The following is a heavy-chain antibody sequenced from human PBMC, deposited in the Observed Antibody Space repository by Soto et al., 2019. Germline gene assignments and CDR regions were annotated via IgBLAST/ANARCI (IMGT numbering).Heavy chain of an antibody. CDR1: GFSLGTSGEW. CDR2: LYWDGDK. V-gene: IGHV2-5*02. CDR3: AHRKRTITVATYFDY. D-gene: IGHD1-7*01. J-gene: IGHJ4*02. Sequence: QITLRESGPTLVKPTQTLTLTCTFSGFSLGTSGEWVGWIRQPPRKALEWLATLYWDGDKRYSPSLRSRLTISKDTSESQVVLTMTNMDAADTATYFCAHRKRTITVATYFDYWGLGSLVTVSS.